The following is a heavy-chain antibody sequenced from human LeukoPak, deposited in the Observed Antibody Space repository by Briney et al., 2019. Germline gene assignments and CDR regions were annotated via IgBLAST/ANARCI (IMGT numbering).Heavy chain of an antibody. CDR3: ARGGFVVVPAAMMDV. V-gene: IGHV4-34*01. D-gene: IGHD2-2*01. J-gene: IGHJ6*04. CDR1: GGSFSGYY. CDR2: INHSGST. Sequence: SETLSLTCAVYGGSFSGYYWSWIRQPPGKGPEWIGEINHSGSTNYNPSLKSRVTISVDTSKNQFSLKLSSVTAADTAVYYCARGGFVVVPAAMMDVWGKGTTVTVSS.